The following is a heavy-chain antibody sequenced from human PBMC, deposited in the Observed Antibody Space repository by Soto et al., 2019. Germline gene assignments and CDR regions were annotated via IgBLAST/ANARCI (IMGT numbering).Heavy chain of an antibody. Sequence: QVQLVESGGGVVQPGRSLRLSCAASGFTFSSYGMHWVRQAPGKGLEWVAVISYDGSNKYYADSVKGRFTISRDNSKNTLYLQMNSLRAEDTAVYYCAKDQYCSSTSCGLETYNWFDPWGQGTLVTVSS. D-gene: IGHD2-2*01. J-gene: IGHJ5*02. CDR2: ISYDGSNK. V-gene: IGHV3-30*18. CDR3: AKDQYCSSTSCGLETYNWFDP. CDR1: GFTFSSYG.